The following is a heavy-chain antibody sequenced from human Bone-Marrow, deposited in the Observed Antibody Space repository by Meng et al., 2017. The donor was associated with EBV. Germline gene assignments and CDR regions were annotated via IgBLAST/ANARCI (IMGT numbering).Heavy chain of an antibody. Sequence: QGQVGQLGAEVKKPWSSVKVSCKTSGGTFRGDAISWVRQAPGQGLEWMGGLIPMSDAPHYAQKFQGRVTITADESTSTHYMDLSGLRSEDTAVYYCASESGRGFTPDYWGQGTLVTVSS. CDR1: GGTFRGDA. D-gene: IGHD3-10*01. CDR3: ASESGRGFTPDY. V-gene: IGHV1-69*01. J-gene: IGHJ4*02. CDR2: LIPMSDAP.